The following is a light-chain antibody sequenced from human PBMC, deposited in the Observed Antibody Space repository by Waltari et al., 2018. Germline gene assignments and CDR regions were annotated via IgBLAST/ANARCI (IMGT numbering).Light chain of an antibody. Sequence: DIQLTQSPSSLSASAGDRVTITCRASQGVGDSVAWYQQKPGKPPTLLIYGASTPHSGVPSRFSGSGSETDFTLTISSLQPEDVATYYCQKYNIAPRTFGPGTKVEIK. CDR2: GAS. CDR1: QGVGDS. CDR3: QKYNIAPRT. J-gene: IGKJ1*01. V-gene: IGKV1-27*01.